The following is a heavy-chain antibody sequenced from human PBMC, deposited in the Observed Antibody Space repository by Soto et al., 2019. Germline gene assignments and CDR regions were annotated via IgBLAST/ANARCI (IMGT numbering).Heavy chain of an antibody. CDR2: INHSGST. V-gene: IGHV4-34*01. CDR1: GGSFSGYY. Sequence: QVQLQQWGAGLLKPSETLSLTCAVYGGSFSGYYWSWIRQPPGKGLEWIGEINHSGSTNYNPSLKSRVTISVDTSKNQFSLKLSSVTAADTAVYYCAREEGSSGWYYDYWGQGTLVTVSS. D-gene: IGHD6-19*01. CDR3: AREEGSSGWYYDY. J-gene: IGHJ4*02.